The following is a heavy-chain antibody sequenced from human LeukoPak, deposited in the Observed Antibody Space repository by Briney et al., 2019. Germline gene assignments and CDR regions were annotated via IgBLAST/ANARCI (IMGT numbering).Heavy chain of an antibody. CDR1: GGSISSYY. CDR2: IYYSGST. V-gene: IGHV4-59*12. Sequence: AETLSLTCTVSGGSISSYYWSWIRQPPGKGLEWIGYIYYSGSTNYNPSLKSRVTISVDTSKNQFSLKLSSVTAADTAVYYCATLMQGYYFDYWGQGTLVTVSS. J-gene: IGHJ4*02. CDR3: ATLMQGYYFDY.